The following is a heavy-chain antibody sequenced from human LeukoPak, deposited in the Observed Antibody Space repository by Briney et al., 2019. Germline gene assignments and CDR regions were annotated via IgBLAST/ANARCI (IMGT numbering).Heavy chain of an antibody. D-gene: IGHD2/OR15-2a*01. V-gene: IGHV4-34*01. J-gene: IGHJ2*01. Sequence: PSETLSLTCAVYGGSFSGYYWSWIRQPPGKGLEWIGEINHSGSTNYNPSLKSRVTISVDTSKNQFSLKLSSVTAADTAVCYCASKNGYFDLWGRGTLVTVSS. CDR1: GGSFSGYY. CDR2: INHSGST. CDR3: ASKNGYFDL.